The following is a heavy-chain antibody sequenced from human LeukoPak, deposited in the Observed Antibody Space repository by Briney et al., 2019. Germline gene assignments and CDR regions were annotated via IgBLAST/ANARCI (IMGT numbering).Heavy chain of an antibody. D-gene: IGHD3-9*01. CDR3: ARDSYYDILTGWDAFDI. J-gene: IGHJ3*02. CDR2: ISAYSGNT. V-gene: IGHV1-18*01. CDR1: GYTFTSYG. Sequence: ASVKVSCKASGYTFTSYGISWVRQAPGQGLEWMGWISAYSGNTNYAQKLQGRVTMTTDTSTSTAYMELRSLRSDDTAVYYCARDSYYDILTGWDAFDIWGQGTMVTVSS.